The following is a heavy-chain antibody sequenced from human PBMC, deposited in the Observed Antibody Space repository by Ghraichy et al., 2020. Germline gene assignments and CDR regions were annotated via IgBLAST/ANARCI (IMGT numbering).Heavy chain of an antibody. D-gene: IGHD3-22*01. V-gene: IGHV3-64D*06. CDR3: VRDYYHNVVDP. Sequence: GGSLRLSCSVSGASFSTFAMHWIRQAPGKGLQYVSGISGSRDYIYYADSVKGRFTISRDYSKNTLYFQMTSLRAEDTAVYYCVRDYYHNVVDPWGQGTLVTVSS. CDR1: GASFSTFA. J-gene: IGHJ5*02. CDR2: ISGSRDYI.